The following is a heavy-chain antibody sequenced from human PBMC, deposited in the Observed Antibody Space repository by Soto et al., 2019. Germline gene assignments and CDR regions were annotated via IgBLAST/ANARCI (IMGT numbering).Heavy chain of an antibody. D-gene: IGHD3-10*01. V-gene: IGHV3-49*03. Sequence: EVPLVESGGGLVQPGRSLRLSCTASGFTFGDHAMSWFRQAPGKGLEWVGFIRSKAYGGTTEYAASVKGRFTISRDDSKSIAYLQMNSLKTEDTAVYYCTRDFADGFNYNDAFDIWGQGTMVTVSS. CDR3: TRDFADGFNYNDAFDI. CDR1: GFTFGDHA. J-gene: IGHJ3*02. CDR2: IRSKAYGGTT.